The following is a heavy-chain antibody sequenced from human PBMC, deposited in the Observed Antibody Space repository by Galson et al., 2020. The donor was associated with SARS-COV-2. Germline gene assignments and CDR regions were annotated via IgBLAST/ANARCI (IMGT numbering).Heavy chain of an antibody. J-gene: IGHJ4*02. V-gene: IGHV1-18*04. CDR1: GYTFTSYG. CDR3: ARDSRVVSGSYSKGWVY. D-gene: IGHD1-26*01. Sequence: ASVKVSCKASGYTFTSYGISWVRQAPGQGLEWMGWISAYNGNTNYAQKLQGRDTMTTDTSTSTAYMELRSLRSDDTAVYYCARDSRVVSGSYSKGWVYWGQGTLVTVSS. CDR2: ISAYNGNT.